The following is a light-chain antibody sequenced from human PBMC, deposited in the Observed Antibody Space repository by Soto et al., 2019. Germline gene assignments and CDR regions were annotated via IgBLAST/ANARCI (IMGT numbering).Light chain of an antibody. CDR2: GAS. Sequence: ETVMTHSPATLSGSPWQIATLSCRACQSVRSHLAWHQQNPGQAPRLLPYGASTRATGTPTRFSGSGSGTEFTLTISRLQSEDFAIYYCQQYKSWPPITFGQGTRLEIK. V-gene: IGKV3-15*01. J-gene: IGKJ5*01. CDR1: QSVRSH. CDR3: QQYKSWPPIT.